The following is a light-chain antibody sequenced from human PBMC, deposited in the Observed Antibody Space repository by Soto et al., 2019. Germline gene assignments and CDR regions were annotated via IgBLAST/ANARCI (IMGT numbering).Light chain of an antibody. V-gene: IGKV3-15*01. CDR2: GAS. Sequence: EIVMTQSPATLSVSPGERATLSCRASQSVSTYLAWYQQKPGQAPRLLIFGASTRATGIPARFSGSGSGSEFTLTISSLQSEDFAVYSCQQYNNWPPVTFGGGTKLEIK. CDR1: QSVSTY. J-gene: IGKJ4*01. CDR3: QQYNNWPPVT.